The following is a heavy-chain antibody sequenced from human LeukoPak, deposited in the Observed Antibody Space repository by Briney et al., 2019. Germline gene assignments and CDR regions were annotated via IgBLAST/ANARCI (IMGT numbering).Heavy chain of an antibody. D-gene: IGHD3-9*01. CDR2: ISGSGGST. CDR3: AKPAPLRYFDWGSFDY. Sequence: GGSLRLSCAASGFTFSSYAMSWVRQAPGKGLEWVSAISGSGGSTYYADSVKGWFTISRDNSKNTLYLQMNSLRAEDTAVYYCAKPAPLRYFDWGSFDYWGQGTLVTVSS. CDR1: GFTFSSYA. V-gene: IGHV3-23*01. J-gene: IGHJ4*02.